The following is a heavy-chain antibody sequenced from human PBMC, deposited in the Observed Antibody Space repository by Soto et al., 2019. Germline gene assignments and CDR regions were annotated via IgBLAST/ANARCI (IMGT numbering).Heavy chain of an antibody. J-gene: IGHJ5*02. CDR1: GFSLSSSGVG. CDR2: IYWDDEQ. D-gene: IGHD1-1*01. Sequence: QITLKESGPTLVKPTQTLTLTCTFSGFSLSSSGVGVGWIRQPPGKALGWLPLIYWDDEQRYRTSLRNRLTITKETSKHQVAPTMPNMDPMDTATYYSATNNHLNNWFDPWGQGTLVTVSS. CDR3: ATNNHLNNWFDP. V-gene: IGHV2-5*02.